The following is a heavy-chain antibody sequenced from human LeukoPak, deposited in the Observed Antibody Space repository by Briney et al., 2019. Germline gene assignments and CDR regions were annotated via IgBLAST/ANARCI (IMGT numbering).Heavy chain of an antibody. CDR3: ARDDSSGHDPVPFDY. CDR1: GYTFTSYG. CDR2: ISVYNGNT. J-gene: IGHJ4*02. D-gene: IGHD3-22*01. Sequence: ASVKVSCKASGYTFTSYGISWVRQAPGQGLEWMGWISVYNGNTNYAQKLQGRVTMTTDTSTSTAYMELRSLRSDDTAVYYCARDDSSGHDPVPFDYWGQGTLVTVSS. V-gene: IGHV1-18*01.